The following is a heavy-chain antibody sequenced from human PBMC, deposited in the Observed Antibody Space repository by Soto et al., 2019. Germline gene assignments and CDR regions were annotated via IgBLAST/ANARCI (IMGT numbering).Heavy chain of an antibody. D-gene: IGHD1-7*01. CDR2: IYPSGTT. Sequence: SESLSLTCGVSGYFIISGYYWGFIRQPPGKGLEWIGSIYPSGTTYLNPSLKSRVTISVDTSKNQFSLKLSSVTAADTAVYYCAREGGMTRTFFRAFDIWGQGTMVT. V-gene: IGHV4-38-2*02. CDR3: AREGGMTRTFFRAFDI. J-gene: IGHJ3*02. CDR1: GYFIISGYY.